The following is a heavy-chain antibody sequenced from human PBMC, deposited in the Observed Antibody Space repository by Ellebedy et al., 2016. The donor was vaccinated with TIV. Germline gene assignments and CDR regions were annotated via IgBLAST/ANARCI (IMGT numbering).Heavy chain of an antibody. CDR1: GYTFTSYG. Sequence: AASVKVSCKASGYTFTSYGISWVRQAPGQGLEWMGWISGYNGNTNYAQKLQGRVTMTTDTSTSTAYMELRSLRSDDTAVYYCARDPLSRGYDFWSGYYTVSYYYYGMDVWGQGTTVTVSS. V-gene: IGHV1-18*01. CDR2: ISGYNGNT. J-gene: IGHJ6*02. CDR3: ARDPLSRGYDFWSGYYTVSYYYYGMDV. D-gene: IGHD3-3*01.